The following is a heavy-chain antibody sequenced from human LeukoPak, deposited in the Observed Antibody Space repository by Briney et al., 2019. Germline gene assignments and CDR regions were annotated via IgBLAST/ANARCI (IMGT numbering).Heavy chain of an antibody. CDR1: GYTFTGYY. CDR3: ARQSSGWESFDY. V-gene: IGHV1-2*02. J-gene: IGHJ4*02. CDR2: INPNSGGT. D-gene: IGHD6-19*01. Sequence: GASVKVSCKASGYTFTGYYMHWVRQAPGQGLEWMGWINPNSGGTNYAQKFQGRVTMTRDTSISTAYMELSRLRSDDTAVYCCARQSSGWESFDYWGQGTLVTVSS.